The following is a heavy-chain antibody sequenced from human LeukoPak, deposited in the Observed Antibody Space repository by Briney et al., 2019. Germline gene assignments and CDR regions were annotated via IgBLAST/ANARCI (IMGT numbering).Heavy chain of an antibody. CDR2: INHSGST. CDR3: ARGVRPSRNLKYSSGWYAPLHYFDY. V-gene: IGHV4-34*01. Sequence: SETLSLTCAVYGGSSSGYYWSRIRQPPGKGLEWIGEINHSGSTNYNPSLKSRVTISVDTSKNQFSLKLSSVTAADTAVYYCARGVRPSRNLKYSSGWYAPLHYFDYWGQGTLVTVSS. D-gene: IGHD6-13*01. CDR1: GGSSSGYY. J-gene: IGHJ4*02.